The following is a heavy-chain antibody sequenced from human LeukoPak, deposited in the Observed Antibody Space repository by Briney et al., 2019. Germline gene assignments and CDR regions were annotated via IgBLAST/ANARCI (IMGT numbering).Heavy chain of an antibody. CDR3: ARDLHFYYYGMDV. CDR1: GYTFTSYY. Sequence: ASVKVSCKASGYTFTSYYMHWVRQAPGQGLEWMGWISAYNGNTNYAQKLQGRVTMTTDTSTSTAYMELRSLRSDDTAVYYCARDLHFYYYGMDVWGQGTTVTVSS. CDR2: ISAYNGNT. D-gene: IGHD3-3*02. J-gene: IGHJ6*02. V-gene: IGHV1-18*04.